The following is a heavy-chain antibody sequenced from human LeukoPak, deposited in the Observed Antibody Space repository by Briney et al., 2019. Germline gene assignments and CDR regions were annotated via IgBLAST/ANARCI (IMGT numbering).Heavy chain of an antibody. CDR1: GGSISSYY. V-gene: IGHV4-59*01. D-gene: IGHD3-9*01. J-gene: IGHJ6*02. Sequence: SETLSLTCTVSGGSISSYYWSWIRQPPGKGLEWIGYIYYSGSTNYNPSLKSRVTISVDTSKNQFSLKLSSVTAANTAVYYCAGNPQGRYFDWYYYYYGMDVWGQGTTVTVSS. CDR3: AGNPQGRYFDWYYYYYGMDV. CDR2: IYYSGST.